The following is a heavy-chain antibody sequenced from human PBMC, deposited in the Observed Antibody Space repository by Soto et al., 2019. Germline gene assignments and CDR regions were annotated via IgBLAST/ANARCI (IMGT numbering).Heavy chain of an antibody. Sequence: LSLTCTVSGGSISSYYWSWIRQPPGKGLEWIGYIYYSGSTNYNPSLKSRVTISVDTSKNQFSLKLSSVTAADTAVYYCARERIWFGESDYYYDIWGPGTLVTVSS. J-gene: IGHJ4*03. CDR2: IYYSGST. V-gene: IGHV4-59*01. CDR1: GGSISSYY. D-gene: IGHD3-10*01. CDR3: ARERIWFGESDYYYDI.